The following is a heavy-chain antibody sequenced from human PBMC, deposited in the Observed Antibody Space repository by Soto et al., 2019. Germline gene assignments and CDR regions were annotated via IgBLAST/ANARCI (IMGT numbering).Heavy chain of an antibody. CDR3: ERRPSYRSRTYYNVVPSTYYYGMDV. D-gene: IGHD3-10*01. CDR1: GRSISSVNYD. J-gene: IGHJ6*01. Sequence: PSETLSLTCTVCGRSISSVNYDGSWIRQPPAKELKWIGYIYYSGSTNYNPSLKSRVTISVDTSKNQFSLKLSSVTAADTAGYYYERRPSYRSRTYYNVVPSTYYYGMDVWGQGTTVTVSS. CDR2: IYYSGST. V-gene: IGHV4-61*01.